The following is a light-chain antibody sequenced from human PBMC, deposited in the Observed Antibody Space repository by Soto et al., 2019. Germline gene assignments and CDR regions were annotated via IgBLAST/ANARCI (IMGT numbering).Light chain of an antibody. CDR3: CSYAGSYTWV. V-gene: IGLV2-11*01. CDR1: SSDVGNYNY. J-gene: IGLJ3*02. Sequence: QSALTQPRSVSGSPGQSVTISCTGTSSDVGNYNYVSWYQQHPGKAPKVMIYDVNKWPSGVPDRFSGSKSGNTASLTISGLQAEDEADYYCCSYAGSYTWVFGGGIKLTVL. CDR2: DVN.